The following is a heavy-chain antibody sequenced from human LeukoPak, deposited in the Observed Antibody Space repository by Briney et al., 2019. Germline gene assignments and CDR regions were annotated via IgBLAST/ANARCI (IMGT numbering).Heavy chain of an antibody. Sequence: PSETLSLTCDVSGDSINTGCYYWTWIRQPPGKGLEWIGYKYYSGSTRYNSSLRSRLTISLDSSKNQFSLRPSSVTAVDACVYSPARGRSYGFDFDSWGPGTLVIVSS. D-gene: IGHD5-18*01. CDR3: ARGRSYGFDFDS. CDR2: KYYSGST. J-gene: IGHJ4*02. CDR1: GDSINTGCYY. V-gene: IGHV4-61*01.